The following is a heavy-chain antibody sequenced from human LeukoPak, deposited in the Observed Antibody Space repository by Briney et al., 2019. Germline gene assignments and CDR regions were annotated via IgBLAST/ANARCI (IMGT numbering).Heavy chain of an antibody. CDR2: IYHSGST. J-gene: IGHJ4*02. Sequence: SSETLSLTCAVSGGSISSGGYSWSWIRQPPGKGLEWIGYIYHSGSTYYNPSLKSRVTISVDRSKNQFSLKLSSVTAADTAVYYCARERSDIVVVTATPTWDYFDYWGQGTLVTVSS. D-gene: IGHD2-21*02. V-gene: IGHV4-30-2*01. CDR3: ARERSDIVVVTATPTWDYFDY. CDR1: GGSISSGGYS.